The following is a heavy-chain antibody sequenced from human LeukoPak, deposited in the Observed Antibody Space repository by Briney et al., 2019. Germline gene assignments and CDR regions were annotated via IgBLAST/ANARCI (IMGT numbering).Heavy chain of an antibody. Sequence: GGSLRLSCAASGFTFSSHGMHWVRQAPGKGLEWVAVIGREGRAKYYADSVKGRFTISRDNSINTLYLEMNSLRDEDTAVYYCARGGAIVGQWLAHYWGQGTLVTVSS. D-gene: IGHD6-19*01. CDR2: IGREGRAK. V-gene: IGHV3-30*03. CDR1: GFTFSSHG. J-gene: IGHJ4*02. CDR3: ARGGAIVGQWLAHY.